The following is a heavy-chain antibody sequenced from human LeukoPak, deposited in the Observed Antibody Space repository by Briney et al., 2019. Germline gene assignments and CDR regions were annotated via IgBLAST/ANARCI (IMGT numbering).Heavy chain of an antibody. CDR1: GFTFSNYG. Sequence: PGGSLRLSCAASGFTFSNYGMHWVRQALGKGLEWVTFIRYDGSNKYYADSVKGRFTISRDNSKNTLYLQMNSLRAEDTAVYYCAKGRDDSIDYWGQGTLVTVSS. CDR2: IRYDGSNK. J-gene: IGHJ4*02. CDR3: AKGRDDSIDY. V-gene: IGHV3-30*02. D-gene: IGHD4-11*01.